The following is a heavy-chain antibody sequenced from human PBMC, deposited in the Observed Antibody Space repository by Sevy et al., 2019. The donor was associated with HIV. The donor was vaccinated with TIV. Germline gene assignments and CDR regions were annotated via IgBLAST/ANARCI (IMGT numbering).Heavy chain of an antibody. D-gene: IGHD2-2*01. CDR3: ARSTNSAALDY. CDR2: IKQDGGAQ. V-gene: IGHV3-7*01. CDR1: GFTFSSYW. J-gene: IGHJ4*02. Sequence: GGSLRLSCAVSGFTFSSYWMSWVRQAPGKGREWVANIKQDGGAQYYVDSVKGRFAISRDNAKNSLFLQMNSLRVEDTAVYYCARSTNSAALDYWGQGTPVTVSS.